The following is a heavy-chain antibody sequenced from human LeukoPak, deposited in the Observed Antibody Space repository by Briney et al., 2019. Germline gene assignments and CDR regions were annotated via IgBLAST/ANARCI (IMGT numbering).Heavy chain of an antibody. Sequence: GESLRISCKGSGYSFTTYWISWVRQMPGKGLEWMGRIDPSDSYTNYSPSFQGHVTISADNSITTAYLQWSSLKASDTAMYYCARRLAAAATGNAFDIWGQGTIVTVSS. J-gene: IGHJ3*02. V-gene: IGHV5-10-1*01. D-gene: IGHD6-13*01. CDR1: GYSFTTYW. CDR2: IDPSDSYT. CDR3: ARRLAAAATGNAFDI.